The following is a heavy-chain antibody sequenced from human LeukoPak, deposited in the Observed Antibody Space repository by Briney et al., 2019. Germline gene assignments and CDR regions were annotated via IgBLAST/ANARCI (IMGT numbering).Heavy chain of an antibody. CDR1: GFTFSNYW. Sequence: GGSLRLSCEGSGFTFSNYWMGWVRQAPGKGLQWVANIKTDGSEKYYVDSVKGRFTISRDNAKNSLYLQMYSLRAEDTAVYYCATYSSLNRREFQFWGQGTLLTVSS. CDR2: IKTDGSEK. D-gene: IGHD3-22*01. J-gene: IGHJ1*01. V-gene: IGHV3-7*01. CDR3: ATYSSLNRREFQF.